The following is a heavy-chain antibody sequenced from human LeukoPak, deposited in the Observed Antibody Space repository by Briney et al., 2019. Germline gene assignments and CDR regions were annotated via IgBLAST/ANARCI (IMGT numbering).Heavy chain of an antibody. CDR1: GFTFSSYW. CDR2: ISYDGSNK. V-gene: IGHV3-30*03. J-gene: IGHJ5*02. Sequence: GGSLRLSCAASGFTFSSYWMHWVRQAPGKGLVWVAVISYDGSNKYYADSVKGRFTISRDNSKNTLYLQMNSLRAEDTAVYYCAREPPRERWFDTWGQGTLVTVYS. CDR3: AREPPRERWFDT. D-gene: IGHD1-1*01.